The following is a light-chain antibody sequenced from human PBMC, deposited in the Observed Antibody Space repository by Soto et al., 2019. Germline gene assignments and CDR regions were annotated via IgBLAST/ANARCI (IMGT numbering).Light chain of an antibody. CDR1: ISDVGGYDY. Sequence: QSALTQPRSVSGSPGQSVTISCTGTISDVGGYDYVSWYQHHPGKAPKLMIYDVSKRPSGVPDRFSGSKSDNTASLTISGLQAEDEADYYCCSYAGSYTVWVFGGGTKVTVL. V-gene: IGLV2-11*01. J-gene: IGLJ3*02. CDR2: DVS. CDR3: CSYAGSYTVWV.